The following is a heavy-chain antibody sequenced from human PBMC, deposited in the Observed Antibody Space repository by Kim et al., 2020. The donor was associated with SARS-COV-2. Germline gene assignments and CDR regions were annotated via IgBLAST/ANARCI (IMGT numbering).Heavy chain of an antibody. Sequence: NYAENVKGRFTVSRDNGENSVSLQMSSLRAEDTAIYYCARRGIGWYSHIDYWGQGTLVTVSS. D-gene: IGHD2-15*01. V-gene: IGHV3-11*03. CDR3: ARRGIGWYSHIDY. J-gene: IGHJ4*02.